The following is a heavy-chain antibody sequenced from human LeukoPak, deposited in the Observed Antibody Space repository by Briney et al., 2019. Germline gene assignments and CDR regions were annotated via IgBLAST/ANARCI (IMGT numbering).Heavy chain of an antibody. D-gene: IGHD4-17*01. CDR2: ISYSGET. Sequence: SETLSLTCTASHDSFSSDYWSWIRQSPGKGLEWIWYISYSGETKYSPSLKRRVTISGDRSKNKFSLKMTSVTAADTAVYFCAKSHPAVTTTDWYFDLWGRGTLVTVSS. J-gene: IGHJ2*01. CDR3: AKSHPAVTTTDWYFDL. CDR1: HDSFSSDY. V-gene: IGHV4-59*03.